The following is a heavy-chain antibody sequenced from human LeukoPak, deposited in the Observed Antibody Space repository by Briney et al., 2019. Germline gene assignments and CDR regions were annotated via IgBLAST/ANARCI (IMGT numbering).Heavy chain of an antibody. D-gene: IGHD6-13*01. CDR1: GFTFSSYS. J-gene: IGHJ4*02. V-gene: IGHV3-21*01. Sequence: PGGSLRLSCAASGFTFSSYSMNWVRQAPGKGLEWVSSISSSSSYIYYADSVKGRFTISRDNAKNSLYLQMNSLRAEDTAVYYCARVAAAGTYYFDYWGQGALVTVSS. CDR3: ARVAAAGTYYFDY. CDR2: ISSSSSYI.